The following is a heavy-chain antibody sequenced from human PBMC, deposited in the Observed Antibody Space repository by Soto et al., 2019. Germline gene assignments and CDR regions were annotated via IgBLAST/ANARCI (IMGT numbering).Heavy chain of an antibody. CDR2: ISGSGGST. D-gene: IGHD4-17*01. Sequence: GGSLRLSCAALGFTFSSYAMSWVRQAPGKGLEWVSAISGSGGSTYYADSVKGRFTISRDNSKNTLYLQMNSLRAEDTAIYYCAKDTKSYGDYLAYFDYWGQGTLVTVSS. CDR1: GFTFSSYA. J-gene: IGHJ4*02. V-gene: IGHV3-23*01. CDR3: AKDTKSYGDYLAYFDY.